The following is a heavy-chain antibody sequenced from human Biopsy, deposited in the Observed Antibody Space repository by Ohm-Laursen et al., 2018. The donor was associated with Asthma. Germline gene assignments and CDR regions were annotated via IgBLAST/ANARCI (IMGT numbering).Heavy chain of an antibody. CDR1: GFSFGSFG. V-gene: IGHV3-30*03. Sequence: SLRLSCSAPGFSFGSFGMHWVRQVPGKGPEWVALISFDGRYEYYADSVKGRFTISRDNPMKRLYLQMSSLTAEDTAVYYCASRGGDFWSGYYMDYWGQGTLVTASS. CDR2: ISFDGRYE. CDR3: ASRGGDFWSGYYMDY. D-gene: IGHD3-3*01. J-gene: IGHJ4*02.